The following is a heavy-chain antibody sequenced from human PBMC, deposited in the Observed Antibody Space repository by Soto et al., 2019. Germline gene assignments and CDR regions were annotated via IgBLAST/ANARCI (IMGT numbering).Heavy chain of an antibody. CDR2: IKQDGSEK. J-gene: IGHJ4*02. V-gene: IGHV3-7*04. Sequence: GGSLRLSCAASGFTFSSYWMSWVRQAPGKGLEWVANIKQDGSEKYYVDSVKGRFTISRDNAKNSLYLQMNSLRAEDTAVYYCAKDLVSTGWYGEFDFWGQGTLVTVSS. CDR3: AKDLVSTGWYGEFDF. D-gene: IGHD6-19*01. CDR1: GFTFSSYW.